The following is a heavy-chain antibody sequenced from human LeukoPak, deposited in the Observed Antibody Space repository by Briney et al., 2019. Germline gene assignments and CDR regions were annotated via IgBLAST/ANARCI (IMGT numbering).Heavy chain of an antibody. CDR2: IYYTGST. CDR1: GGSISSYY. D-gene: IGHD6-13*01. Sequence: SETLSLTCTVSGGSISSYYWSWIRQPPGMGLEWIGYIYYTGSTNYNPSLKSRVTISVDTSKNQFSLKLTSVTAADTAVYYCARGEIAAAGPFDYWGQGTLVTVSS. CDR3: ARGEIAAAGPFDY. V-gene: IGHV4-59*01. J-gene: IGHJ4*02.